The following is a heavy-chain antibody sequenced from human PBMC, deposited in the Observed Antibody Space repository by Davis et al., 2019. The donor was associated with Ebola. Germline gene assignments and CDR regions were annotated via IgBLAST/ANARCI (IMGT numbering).Heavy chain of an antibody. V-gene: IGHV3-30-3*01. D-gene: IGHD1-7*01. Sequence: GESLKISCAASGFTFSSYAMHWVRQAPGKGLEWVAVISYDGSNKYYADSVKGRFTISRDNSKNTLYLQMNSLRAEDTAVYYCAKVTGTTSYWGQGTLVTVSS. CDR2: ISYDGSNK. CDR1: GFTFSSYA. J-gene: IGHJ4*02. CDR3: AKVTGTTSY.